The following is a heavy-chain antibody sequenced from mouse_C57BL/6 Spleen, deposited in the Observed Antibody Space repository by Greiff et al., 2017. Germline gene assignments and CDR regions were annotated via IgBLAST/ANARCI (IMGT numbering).Heavy chain of an antibody. CDR2: IDPSDSYT. J-gene: IGHJ3*01. CDR3: ARYEYLFAY. Sequence: QVQLQQPGAELVRPGPSVKLSCKASGYTFTSYWMHWVKQRPGQGLEWIGVIDPSDSYTNYNQKFKGKATLTVDTSSSTAYMQLSSLTSEDSAVYYCARYEYLFAYWGQGTLVTVSA. V-gene: IGHV1-59*01. CDR1: GYTFTSYW. D-gene: IGHD5-1*01.